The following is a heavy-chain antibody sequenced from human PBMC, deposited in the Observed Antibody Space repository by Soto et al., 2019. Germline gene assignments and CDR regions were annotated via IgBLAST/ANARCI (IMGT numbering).Heavy chain of an antibody. J-gene: IGHJ6*02. CDR1: GFTFSGSA. CDR2: IRSKANSYAT. Sequence: GGSLRLSCAASGFTFSGSAMHWVRQASGKGLEWVGRIRSKANSYATAYAASVKGRFTISRDDSKNTAYLQMNSLKTEDTAVYYCTRHGRNYDSSGYHYGMDVWGQGTTVTVSS. D-gene: IGHD3-22*01. CDR3: TRHGRNYDSSGYHYGMDV. V-gene: IGHV3-73*01.